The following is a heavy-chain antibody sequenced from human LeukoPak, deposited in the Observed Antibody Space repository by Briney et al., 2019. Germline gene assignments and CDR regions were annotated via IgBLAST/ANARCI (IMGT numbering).Heavy chain of an antibody. CDR1: GYSFTSYW. Sequence: GESLKISCKGSGYSFTSYWIGWVRQMPGKGLEWMGIIYPGDSDTRYSPSFQGQVTISADKSISTAYLQWSSLKASDTAMYYCARSHSFWSGYYRTGWFDPWGQGTLVTVSS. V-gene: IGHV5-51*01. D-gene: IGHD3-3*01. CDR3: ARSHSFWSGYYRTGWFDP. CDR2: IYPGDSDT. J-gene: IGHJ5*02.